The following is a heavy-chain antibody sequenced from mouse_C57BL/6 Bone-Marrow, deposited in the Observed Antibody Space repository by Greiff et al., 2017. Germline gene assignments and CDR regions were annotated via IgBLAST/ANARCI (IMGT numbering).Heavy chain of an antibody. V-gene: IGHV1-7*01. CDR2: INPSSGYT. J-gene: IGHJ3*01. CDR3: ANYLWAY. D-gene: IGHD5-5*01. Sequence: VKLQESGAELAKPGASVKLSCKASGYTFTSYWMHWVKQRPGQGLEWIGYINPSSGYTQYNQKFKDKAPLTADKSSSTAYMQLSILTYDDAAVYYCANYLWAYWGQGTLVTVSA. CDR1: GYTFTSYW.